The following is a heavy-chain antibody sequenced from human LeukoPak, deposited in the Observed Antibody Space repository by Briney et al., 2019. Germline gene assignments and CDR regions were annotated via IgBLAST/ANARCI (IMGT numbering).Heavy chain of an antibody. J-gene: IGHJ4*02. D-gene: IGHD2-21*01. V-gene: IGHV1-69*02. Sequence: SVKVSCKASGGTFSSYTISWVRQAPGQGLEWMGRIIPILGIANYAQKFQGRVTITADKSTSTAYMELSSLRSEGTAVYYCATINDIVVGDNTLDYWGQGTLVTVSS. CDR2: IIPILGIA. CDR1: GGTFSSYT. CDR3: ATINDIVVGDNTLDY.